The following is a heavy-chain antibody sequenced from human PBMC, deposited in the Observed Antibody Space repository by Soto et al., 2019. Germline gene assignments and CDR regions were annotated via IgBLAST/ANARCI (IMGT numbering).Heavy chain of an antibody. D-gene: IGHD2-21*01. V-gene: IGHV1-46*01. CDR1: GDTFTTNY. CDR2: INPDSGAT. Sequence: QEQLVQSGAEVKEPGASLKVTCKASGDTFTTNYIHWVRQAPGQGLEWMGRINPDSGATLYAQKCQGRLTLTTDTSTTTVYMDLNSLKSEDSAVYYGASRVLCDMDVWGQGTRVAVSS. CDR3: ASRVLCDMDV. J-gene: IGHJ6*02.